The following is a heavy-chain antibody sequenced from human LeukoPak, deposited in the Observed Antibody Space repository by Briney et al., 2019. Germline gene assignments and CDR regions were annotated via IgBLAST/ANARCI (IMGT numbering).Heavy chain of an antibody. D-gene: IGHD6-13*01. CDR2: INHSGST. Sequence: SETLSLTCAVYGGSFSGYYWSWIRQPPGKGLEWIGEINHSGSTNYNPSLKSRVTISVDTSKNQFSLKLSSVTAADTAVYYCARESVAAAGTPDYWGQGTLVTVSS. CDR3: ARESVAAAGTPDY. V-gene: IGHV4-34*01. CDR1: GGSFSGYY. J-gene: IGHJ4*02.